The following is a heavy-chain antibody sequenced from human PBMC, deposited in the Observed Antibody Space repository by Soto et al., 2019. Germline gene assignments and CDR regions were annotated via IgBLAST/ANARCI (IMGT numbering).Heavy chain of an antibody. CDR1: GGTFGSYA. CDR3: ARSQGSSTSLEIYYYYYYGMDV. D-gene: IGHD2-2*01. J-gene: IGHJ6*02. V-gene: IGHV1-69*13. CDR2: IIPIPGTA. Sequence: SGPTLVNPRASVKVSCKASGGTFGSYAISWVRQAPGQGLEWMGGIIPIPGTANYAQKFQGRVTIAADESTSTAYMELSSLRSEDTAVYYCARSQGSSTSLEIYYYYYYGMDVWGQGTTVTVSS.